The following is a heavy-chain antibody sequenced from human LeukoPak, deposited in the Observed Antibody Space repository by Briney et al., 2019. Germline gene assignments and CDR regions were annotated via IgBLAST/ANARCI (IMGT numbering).Heavy chain of an antibody. CDR3: ASGFDWSQVDY. CDR1: GFTFSSYS. D-gene: IGHD3-9*01. J-gene: IGHJ4*02. V-gene: IGHV3-48*01. CDR2: ISSSSSTI. Sequence: PGGSLRLSCAASGFTFSSYSMNWVRQAPGKGLEWVSYISSSSSTIYYADSVKGRFTISRDNSKNTLYLQMNSLRAEDTAVYYCASGFDWSQVDYWGQGTLVTVSS.